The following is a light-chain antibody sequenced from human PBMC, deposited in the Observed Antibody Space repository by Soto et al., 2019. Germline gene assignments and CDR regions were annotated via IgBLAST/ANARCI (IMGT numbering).Light chain of an antibody. CDR2: SNN. J-gene: IGLJ7*01. CDR3: AAWDDSLNGAV. Sequence: QSVLTQPPSASGTPGQRVTISCSGSSSNIGSNTVNWYQQLPGTAPKLLIYSNNQRPSGVPDRFSGSTSGTSASLAISGLQSEDEDDYYCAAWDDSLNGAVFGGGTQLTVL. CDR1: SSNIGSNT. V-gene: IGLV1-44*01.